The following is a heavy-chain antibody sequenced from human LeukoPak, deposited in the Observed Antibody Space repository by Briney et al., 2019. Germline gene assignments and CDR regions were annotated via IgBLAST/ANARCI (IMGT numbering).Heavy chain of an antibody. Sequence: QPGGSLRLSCAASGFTFSSYAMSWVRQAPGKGLEWVSRISDSGDITYYADSVKGRFTISRDNSKNTLYLQMNSLRAEDTAVYYCSKDRAGYSGARGFDYWGQGTLVTVSS. CDR3: SKDRAGYSGARGFDY. D-gene: IGHD5-12*01. J-gene: IGHJ4*02. V-gene: IGHV3-23*01. CDR1: GFTFSSYA. CDR2: ISDSGDIT.